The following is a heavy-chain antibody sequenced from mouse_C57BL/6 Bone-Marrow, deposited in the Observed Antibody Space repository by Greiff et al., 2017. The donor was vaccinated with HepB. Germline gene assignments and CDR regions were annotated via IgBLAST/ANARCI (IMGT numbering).Heavy chain of an antibody. V-gene: IGHV1-4*01. CDR2: INPSSGYT. J-gene: IGHJ4*01. CDR3: AGFYYDYDDAMDY. Sequence: QVQLKESGAELARPGASVKMSCKASGYTFTSYTMHWVKQRPGQGLEWIGYINPSSGYTKYNQKFKDKATLTADKSSSTAYMHLSSLTSEDSAVYYCAGFYYDYDDAMDYWGQGTSVTVSS. D-gene: IGHD2-4*01. CDR1: GYTFTSYT.